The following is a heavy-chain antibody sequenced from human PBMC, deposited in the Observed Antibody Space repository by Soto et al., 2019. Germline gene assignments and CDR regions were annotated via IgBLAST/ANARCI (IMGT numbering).Heavy chain of an antibody. D-gene: IGHD6-13*01. CDR2: IIPILGIA. CDR3: ARAASSWYVYGHYFDY. V-gene: IGHV1-69*02. Sequence: GASVKVSCKASGGTFSSYTVSWVRQAPGQGLEWMGRIIPILGIANYAQKFQGRVTITADKSTSTAYMELSSLRSEDTAVYYCARAASSWYVYGHYFDYWGQGTLVTVSS. CDR1: GGTFSSYT. J-gene: IGHJ4*02.